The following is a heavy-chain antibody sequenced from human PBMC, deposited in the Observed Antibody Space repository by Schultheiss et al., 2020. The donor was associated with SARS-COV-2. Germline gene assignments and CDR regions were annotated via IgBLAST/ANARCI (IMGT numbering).Heavy chain of an antibody. CDR1: GGSISSSNW. D-gene: IGHD3-3*01. J-gene: IGHJ3*02. CDR2: IYYSGST. Sequence: SETLSLTCAVSGGSISSSNWWSWVRQHPGKGLEWIGYIYYSGSTYYNPSLKSRVTISVDTSKNQFSLKLSSVTAADTAVYYCARARITIFGVVIGAFDIWGQGTMVTVSS. V-gene: IGHV4-31*11. CDR3: ARARITIFGVVIGAFDI.